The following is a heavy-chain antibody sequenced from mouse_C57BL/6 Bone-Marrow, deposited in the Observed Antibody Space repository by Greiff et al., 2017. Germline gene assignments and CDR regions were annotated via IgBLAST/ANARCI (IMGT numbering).Heavy chain of an antibody. CDR1: GYTFTSYG. Sequence: QVQLKQSGAELARPGASVKLSCKASGYTFTSYGISWVKQRTGQGLEWIGEINPRSGNTYYNEKFKGKAKLTADKSSSTAYMELRSLTSEDSAVYFCARFYYGYDCWFAYWGQGTLVTVSA. CDR2: INPRSGNT. D-gene: IGHD2-2*01. CDR3: ARFYYGYDCWFAY. V-gene: IGHV1-81*01. J-gene: IGHJ3*01.